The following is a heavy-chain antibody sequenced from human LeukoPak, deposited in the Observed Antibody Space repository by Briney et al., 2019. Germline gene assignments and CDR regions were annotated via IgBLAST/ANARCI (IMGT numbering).Heavy chain of an antibody. CDR2: INPNSGGT. V-gene: IGHV1-2*02. J-gene: IGHJ4*02. Sequence: GASVKVSCKASGYTFTGYYMHWVRQAPGQGLEWMGWINPNSGGTNYAQKFQGRVTMTRDTSISTAYMELSRLRSDDTAVYYCAREPAGVGYCSSTSCPGIDYWGQGTLVTVSS. CDR1: GYTFTGYY. CDR3: AREPAGVGYCSSTSCPGIDY. D-gene: IGHD2-2*01.